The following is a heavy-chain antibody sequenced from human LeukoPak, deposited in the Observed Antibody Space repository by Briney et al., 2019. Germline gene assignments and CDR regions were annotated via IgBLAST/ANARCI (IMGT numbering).Heavy chain of an antibody. J-gene: IGHJ4*02. Sequence: SETLSLTCTVSGGSISSGGYYWSWIRQHPGKGLEWIGYIYYSGSTYYNPSLKSRVTISVDTSKNQFSLKLSSVTAADTAVYYCASYDSSGYYHYFDYWGQGTLVTVSS. CDR1: GGSISSGGYY. CDR2: IYYSGST. V-gene: IGHV4-31*03. D-gene: IGHD3-22*01. CDR3: ASYDSSGYYHYFDY.